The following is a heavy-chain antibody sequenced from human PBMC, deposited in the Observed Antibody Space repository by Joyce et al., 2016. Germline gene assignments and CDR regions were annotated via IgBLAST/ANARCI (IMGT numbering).Heavy chain of an antibody. CDR2: IYYSGST. Sequence: QLQLQESGPGLVKPSETLSLTCTVSGGSISSSVYYWVWIRQPPGKGLDWIATIYYSGSTYCNPSLNSRVTISVDTSKNQFDLNLGSVTAADTAVYYCARLSRWGYYVDYWGQGTLVTVSS. CDR1: GGSISSSVYY. D-gene: IGHD6-13*01. CDR3: ARLSRWGYYVDY. V-gene: IGHV4-39*01. J-gene: IGHJ4*02.